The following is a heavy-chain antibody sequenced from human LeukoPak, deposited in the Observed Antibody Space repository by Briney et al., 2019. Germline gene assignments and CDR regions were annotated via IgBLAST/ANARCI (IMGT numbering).Heavy chain of an antibody. CDR3: ARSSPAARSKIMDY. V-gene: IGHV3-30*01. J-gene: IGHJ4*02. D-gene: IGHD6-6*01. CDR2: ISYDGSNK. CDR1: GFTFSSYA. Sequence: PGGSLRLSCAASGFTFSSYAMHWVRQAPSKGLEWVAVISYDGSNKYYADSVKGRFTISRDNSKNTLYLQMNSLRAEDTAVYYCARSSPAARSKIMDYWGQGTLVTVSS.